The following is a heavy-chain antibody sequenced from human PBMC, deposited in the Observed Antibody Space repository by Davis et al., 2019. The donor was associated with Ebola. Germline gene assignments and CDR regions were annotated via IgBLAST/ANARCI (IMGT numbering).Heavy chain of an antibody. D-gene: IGHD3-3*01. V-gene: IGHV4-30-2*01. J-gene: IGHJ4*02. CDR2: IYDSGIT. CDR3: ARGLTIFGVVIISPSYYFDY. CDR1: GGSISSGGYP. Sequence: SETLSLTCAVSGGSISSGGYPWSCIRHPPGKGQVWIGYIYDSGITNYNPSLKSRVTISVDTSKNQFSLKLSSVTAADTAVYYCARGLTIFGVVIISPSYYFDYWGQGTLVTVSS.